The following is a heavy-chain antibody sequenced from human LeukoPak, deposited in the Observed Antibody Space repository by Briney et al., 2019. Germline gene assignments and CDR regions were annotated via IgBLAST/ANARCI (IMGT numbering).Heavy chain of an antibody. V-gene: IGHV3-30*02. CDR2: IRYDGSNK. Sequence: LSGGSLRLSCAASGFTFSSCGMHWVRQAPGKGLEWVAFIRYDGSNKYYADSVKGRFTISRDNSKNTLYLQMNSLRAEDTAVYYCARGWVSGPAANSMWGQGTLVTVSS. D-gene: IGHD2-2*01. J-gene: IGHJ4*02. CDR3: ARGWVSGPAANSM. CDR1: GFTFSSCG.